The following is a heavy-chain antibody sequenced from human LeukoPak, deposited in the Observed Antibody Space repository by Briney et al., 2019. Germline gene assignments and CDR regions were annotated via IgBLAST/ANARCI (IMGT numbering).Heavy chain of an antibody. CDR1: GGTFSSYA. D-gene: IGHD2-15*01. J-gene: IGHJ4*02. CDR2: IIPISGTA. CDR3: ARRHYCSGGSCHHYYFDY. V-gene: IGHV1-69*01. Sequence: ASVKVSCKASGGTFSSYAISWVRQAPGQGLEWMGGIIPISGTANYAQKFQGRVTITADESTSTAYMELSSLRSEDTAVYYCARRHYCSGGSCHHYYFDYWGQGTLVTVSS.